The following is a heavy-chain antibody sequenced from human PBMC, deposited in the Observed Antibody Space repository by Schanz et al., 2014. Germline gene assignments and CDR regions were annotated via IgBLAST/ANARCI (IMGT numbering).Heavy chain of an antibody. V-gene: IGHV4-61*02. J-gene: IGHJ6*03. CDR2: VYTSGST. Sequence: QVQLQESGPGLVKPSQTLSLTCSVSGGSISSGSYYWNWIRQPAGKGLEWIGRVYTSGSTNYNPSPRRRRPYPLAPAKTQFSRKRRYVPAADTAVYYCARGGARRFPVVPDAIQGLRGHYYYYYLDVWGKGTTVTASS. D-gene: IGHD2-2*02. CDR1: GGSISSGSYY. CDR3: ARGGARRFPVVPDAIQGLRGHYYYYYLDV.